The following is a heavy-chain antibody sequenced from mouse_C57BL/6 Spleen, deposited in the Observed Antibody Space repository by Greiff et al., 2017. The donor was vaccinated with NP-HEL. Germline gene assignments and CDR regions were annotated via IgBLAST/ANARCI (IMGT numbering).Heavy chain of an antibody. V-gene: IGHV5-4*01. CDR1: GFTFSSYA. CDR3: ARDAEAIYY. Sequence: EVQLLESGGGLVKPGGSLKLSCAASGFTFSSYAMSWVRQSPEKRLEWVAIISDGGSYTYYPDKVKDRSTITRDNAKNNLYLQMSHLKSQDTARYYGARDAEAIYYWGQGTPVTVSS. J-gene: IGHJ4*01. CDR2: ISDGGSYT.